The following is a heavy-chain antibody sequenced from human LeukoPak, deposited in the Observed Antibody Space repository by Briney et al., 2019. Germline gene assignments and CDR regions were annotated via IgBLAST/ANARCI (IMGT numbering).Heavy chain of an antibody. D-gene: IGHD6-19*01. CDR3: ATTYSSGWYVGY. Sequence: ASVKVSCKAFGYTFTGYYMHWVSQAPGQGLEWMGWINPNSGGTNSAQKFQGRVTMTRDTSNSTAYMELSRLRSDDTAMYYCATTYSSGWYVGYWGQGTLVTVSS. J-gene: IGHJ4*02. CDR2: INPNSGGT. CDR1: GYTFTGYY. V-gene: IGHV1-2*02.